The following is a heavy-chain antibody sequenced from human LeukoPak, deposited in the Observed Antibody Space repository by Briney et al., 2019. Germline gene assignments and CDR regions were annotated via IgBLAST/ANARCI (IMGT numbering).Heavy chain of an antibody. CDR3: ARAGQFISARPITFDY. D-gene: IGHD6-6*01. Sequence: KSSETLSLTCTVSGGSISNYYWCWIRPPPGKGLEWIGYIYYSGSTNSNPSLKSRVTISLDTSKNQFSLKLSSVTAADTAVYYCARAGQFISARPITFDYWGQGTLVTVSS. CDR1: GGSISNYY. CDR2: IYYSGST. V-gene: IGHV4-59*01. J-gene: IGHJ4*02.